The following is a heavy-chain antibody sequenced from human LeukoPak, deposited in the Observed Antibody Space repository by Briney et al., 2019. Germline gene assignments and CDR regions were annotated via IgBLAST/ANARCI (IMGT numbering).Heavy chain of an antibody. J-gene: IGHJ4*02. CDR2: ISGSGGTT. V-gene: IGHV3-23*01. CDR1: RFSFSAYA. Sequence: GGSLRLSCAASRFSFSAYAMSWVRQAPGKGLEWVSSISGSGGTTYYADSVKGRFTISRDNSRNTLYLQMNSLRAEDTAVYYCAKETVAAYYWGQGTLVTVSS. D-gene: IGHD6-19*01. CDR3: AKETVAAYY.